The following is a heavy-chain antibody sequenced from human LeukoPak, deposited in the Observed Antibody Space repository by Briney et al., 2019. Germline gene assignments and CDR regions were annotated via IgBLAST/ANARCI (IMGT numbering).Heavy chain of an antibody. V-gene: IGHV1-69*05. CDR1: GGTFSSYA. J-gene: IGHJ6*03. D-gene: IGHD3-10*01. CDR3: ARYSVGYGSATPYYYYMDV. Sequence: SVKVSCKASGGTFSSYAISWVRQAPGQGLEWMGGIIPIFGTANYAQKFQGRVTITTDESTSTAYMELSSLRSEDTAVYYCARYSVGYGSATPYYYYMDVWGKGTTVTVSS. CDR2: IIPIFGTA.